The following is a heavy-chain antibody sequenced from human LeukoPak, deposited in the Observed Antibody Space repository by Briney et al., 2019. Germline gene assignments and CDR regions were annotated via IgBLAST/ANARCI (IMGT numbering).Heavy chain of an antibody. V-gene: IGHV1-69*06. CDR2: IIPSFGTA. Sequence: ASVKVSCKASGGTFTSYAIRWMRQAPGQGREWRGGIIPSFGTANYAQKFQGRVTITADKSTSTAYMELSSLRSEDTAVYYCARVPATIDNPRYYYYMDVWGKGTTVTVSS. D-gene: IGHD5-12*01. CDR3: ARVPATIDNPRYYYYMDV. CDR1: GGTFTSYA. J-gene: IGHJ6*03.